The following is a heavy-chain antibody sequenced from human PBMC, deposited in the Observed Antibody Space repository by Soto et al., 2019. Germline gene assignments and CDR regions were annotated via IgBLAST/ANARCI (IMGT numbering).Heavy chain of an antibody. Sequence: ASVKVSCKASGGTFSSYAISWVRQAPGQGLEWMGGIIPIFGTANYAQKFQGRVTITADESTSTAYMELSSLRSEDTAVYYCASSLNYYDSSGYYPSAHYFDYWGQGTLVTVSS. J-gene: IGHJ4*02. D-gene: IGHD3-22*01. CDR2: IIPIFGTA. CDR3: ASSLNYYDSSGYYPSAHYFDY. V-gene: IGHV1-69*13. CDR1: GGTFSSYA.